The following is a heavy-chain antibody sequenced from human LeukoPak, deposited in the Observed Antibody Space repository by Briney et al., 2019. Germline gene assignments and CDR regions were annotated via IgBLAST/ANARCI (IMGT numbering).Heavy chain of an antibody. D-gene: IGHD3-22*01. CDR3: ARRPYYYDSSGYYYDY. J-gene: IGHJ4*02. Sequence: GRSLRLSCAASGFTFSSYAMHWVRQAPGKGLEWVAVISYDGSNKYYADSVKGRFTISRDNSKNTLYLQMNSLRAEDTAVYYCARRPYYYDSSGYYYDYWGQGTLVTVSS. V-gene: IGHV3-30*04. CDR2: ISYDGSNK. CDR1: GFTFSSYA.